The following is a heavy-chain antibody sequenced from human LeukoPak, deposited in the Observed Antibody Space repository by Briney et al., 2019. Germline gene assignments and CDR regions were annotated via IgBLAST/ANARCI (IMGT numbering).Heavy chain of an antibody. CDR3: ARGAITEDGTFHSPNA. CDR2: ITERGST. D-gene: IGHD1-1*01. V-gene: IGHV4-34*01. Sequence: PSETLSLTCAVSGGSFSCHYWSSIRQSPGKGLEWIGEITERGSTNYNPSLKSRVTISRDTSKNLFSLKVSSVTAADTAVYYCARGAITEDGTFHSPNAWGQGTLVTVSS. J-gene: IGHJ5*02. CDR1: GGSFSCHY.